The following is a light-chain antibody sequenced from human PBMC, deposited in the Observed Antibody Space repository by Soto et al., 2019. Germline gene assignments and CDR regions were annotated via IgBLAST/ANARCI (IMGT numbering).Light chain of an antibody. J-gene: IGKJ4*01. CDR2: KAS. CDR1: QSISSW. Sequence: DIQMTQSPSTLSASVGDRVTITCRASQSISSWLAWYQQKPGKAPKLLIYKASSLESGVPSRFSGSGSGTEFTLTISSLQPDDFANNYCQQYNSYLTFGGGTKVEIK. V-gene: IGKV1-5*03. CDR3: QQYNSYLT.